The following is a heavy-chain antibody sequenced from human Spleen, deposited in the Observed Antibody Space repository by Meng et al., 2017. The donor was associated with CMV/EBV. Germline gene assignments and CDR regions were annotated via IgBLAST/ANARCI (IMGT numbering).Heavy chain of an antibody. CDR3: ASYCSSTSCYTGYYYGMDV. CDR1: HYTFTSYG. Sequence: ASVKVSCKASHYTFTSYGISWVRQAPGQGLEWMGWINPYNGNTIYAQNFQGRATVTTDTSTTTAYMELRSLRSDDTAVYYCASYCSSTSCYTGYYYGMDVWGQGTTVTVSS. CDR2: INPYNGNT. J-gene: IGHJ6*02. V-gene: IGHV1-18*01. D-gene: IGHD2-2*02.